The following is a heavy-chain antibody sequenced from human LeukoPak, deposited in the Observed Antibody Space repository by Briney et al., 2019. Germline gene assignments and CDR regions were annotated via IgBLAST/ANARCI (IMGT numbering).Heavy chain of an antibody. V-gene: IGHV3-66*01. Sequence: GGSLSLSCAPSALTVSGNSVTWIRQIPGEGLEWVSAIYYGGSTFYADSVKGRFIISRDTSKNTWTLQMNSLRVEDTAVYYCARIAKDCGGDCFADYWAREPWSSSPQ. D-gene: IGHD2-21*01. CDR3: ARIAKDCGGDCFADY. J-gene: IGHJ4*02. CDR1: ALTVSGNS. CDR2: IYYGGST.